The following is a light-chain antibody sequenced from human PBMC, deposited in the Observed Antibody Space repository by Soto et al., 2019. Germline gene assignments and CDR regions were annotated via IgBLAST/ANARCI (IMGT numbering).Light chain of an antibody. Sequence: DIVMTQSPDSLAVSLGERATINCKSSQSVLYSSNNKNYLAWYQQKPGQPPKLLIYWASTRESGVPDRFSGSGSGTDFTLTISSLQRDDFATYYCQQTDSFPRTFGQGTKVEMK. J-gene: IGKJ1*01. CDR1: QSVLYSSNNKNY. CDR3: QQTDSFPRT. CDR2: WAS. V-gene: IGKV4-1*01.